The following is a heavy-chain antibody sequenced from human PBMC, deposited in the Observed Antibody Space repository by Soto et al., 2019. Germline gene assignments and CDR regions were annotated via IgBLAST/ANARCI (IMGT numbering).Heavy chain of an antibody. CDR2: IKQDGSEK. V-gene: IGHV3-7*03. Sequence: GGSLRLSCAASGFTFSSYWMSWVRQAPGKGLEWVANIKQDGSEKYYVDSVKGRFTISRDNAKNSLYLQMNSLRAEDTAVYYCASPKSTVVTNYFDYWGQGTLVTVSS. D-gene: IGHD2-21*02. CDR3: ASPKSTVVTNYFDY. CDR1: GFTFSSYW. J-gene: IGHJ4*02.